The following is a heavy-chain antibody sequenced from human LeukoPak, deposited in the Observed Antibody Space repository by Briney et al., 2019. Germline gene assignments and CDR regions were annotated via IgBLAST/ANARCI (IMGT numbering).Heavy chain of an antibody. V-gene: IGHV1-18*01. Sequence: ASVKVSCKASGYTFTSYGISWVRQAPGQGLEWMGWISAYNGNTNYAQKLQGRVTMTTDTSTSTAYVELRSLRSDDTAVYYCARTSIVVVVADWFDPWGQGTLVTVSS. J-gene: IGHJ5*02. CDR3: ARTSIVVVVADWFDP. CDR1: GYTFTSYG. CDR2: ISAYNGNT. D-gene: IGHD2-15*01.